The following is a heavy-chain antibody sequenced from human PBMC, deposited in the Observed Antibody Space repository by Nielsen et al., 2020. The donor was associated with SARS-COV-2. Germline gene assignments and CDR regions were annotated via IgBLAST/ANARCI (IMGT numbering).Heavy chain of an antibody. V-gene: IGHV4-59*08. J-gene: IGHJ5*02. CDR3: AVYSQYTSSLNWFDP. Sequence: SETLSLTCSVSGDSVSEYYWSWLRQAPGKEPEWIGYIFYSGTTDYNPSLRNRVSISMDTSKNQLSLRLRSVTAADTAIYYCAVYSQYTSSLNWFDPWGHGVLVTVFS. CDR1: GDSVSEYY. D-gene: IGHD6-13*01. CDR2: IFYSGTT.